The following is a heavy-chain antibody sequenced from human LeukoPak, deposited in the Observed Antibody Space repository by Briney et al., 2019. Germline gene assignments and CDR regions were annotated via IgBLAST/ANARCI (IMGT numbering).Heavy chain of an antibody. CDR3: ARRSYSSGWYEAFFDY. V-gene: IGHV3-23*01. CDR2: ISGSGGST. Sequence: GGSLRLSCAASGFTFSSYAMSWVRQAPGKGLEWVSAISGSGGSTYYADSVKGRFTISRDNSKNTLYLQMNSLRAEDTAVYYCARRSYSSGWYEAFFDYWGQGTLVTVSS. J-gene: IGHJ4*02. CDR1: GFTFSSYA. D-gene: IGHD6-19*01.